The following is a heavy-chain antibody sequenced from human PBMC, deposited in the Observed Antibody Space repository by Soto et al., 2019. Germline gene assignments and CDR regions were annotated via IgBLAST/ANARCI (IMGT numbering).Heavy chain of an antibody. Sequence: QVQLVESGGGVVQPGKSLRLSCEASGFIFSSYAIHWVRQAPGKGLEWVAIIWYDGGDKYYADSVKGRFSISRDNSNNTVYLQMDSLRAEDTALYYCARGRLPSATTFFDCWGQGTLVIVSS. J-gene: IGHJ4*02. CDR3: ARGRLPSATTFFDC. V-gene: IGHV3-33*01. D-gene: IGHD1-26*01. CDR2: IWYDGGDK. CDR1: GFIFSSYA.